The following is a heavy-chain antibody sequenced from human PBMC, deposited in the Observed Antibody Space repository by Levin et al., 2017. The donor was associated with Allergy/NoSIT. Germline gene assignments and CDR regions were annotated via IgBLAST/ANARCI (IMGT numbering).Heavy chain of an antibody. J-gene: IGHJ4*02. V-gene: IGHV3-30-3*01. CDR1: GFSFSTYS. CDR3: AGARSSSWHTFDY. CDR2: ISYDASQK. Sequence: PGGSLRLSCAASGFSFSTYSMHWVRQAPGKGLEWLAIISYDASQKYYADSVKGRFTISRDNSENTVYLQMNSLRAEDTAVYYCAGARSSSWHTFDYWGQGTLVTVSS. D-gene: IGHD6-13*01.